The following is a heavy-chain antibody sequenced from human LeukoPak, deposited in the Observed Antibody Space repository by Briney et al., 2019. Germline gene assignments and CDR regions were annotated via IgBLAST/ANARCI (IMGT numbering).Heavy chain of an antibody. V-gene: IGHV2-5*02. CDR2: IYWVDDK. Sequence: SGPTLVKPTQTLTLTCTFSGFSLSTSGVGVGWIRQPPGKALEWLALIYWVDDKSYIPSLKSRLTITKDTSKNQVVLTMTTMDPVDTATYYCAPSESYQPLLRPYYFDYWGQGTLVTVSS. CDR3: APSESYQPLLRPYYFDY. D-gene: IGHD2-2*01. J-gene: IGHJ4*02. CDR1: GFSLSTSGVG.